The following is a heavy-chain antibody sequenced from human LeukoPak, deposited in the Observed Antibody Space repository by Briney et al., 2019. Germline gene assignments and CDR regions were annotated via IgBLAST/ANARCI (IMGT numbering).Heavy chain of an antibody. CDR3: AREVDAFDI. CDR2: IWYDGSNE. D-gene: IGHD2-2*01. Sequence: PGGSLRLSCAASGFTFTTYGMHWVRQAPGKGLEWVAVIWYDGSNEYYAASVKGRFAISRDNSKNTLYLQMNSLRAEDTAVYYCAREVDAFDIWGQGTMVTVSS. CDR1: GFTFTTYG. V-gene: IGHV3-33*01. J-gene: IGHJ3*02.